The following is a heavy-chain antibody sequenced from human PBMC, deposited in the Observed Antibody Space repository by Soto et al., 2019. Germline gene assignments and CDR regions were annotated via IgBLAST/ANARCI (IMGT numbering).Heavy chain of an antibody. V-gene: IGHV4-61*01. CDR2: IYYSGST. Sequence: LSLTCTVSGGSVSSGSYYWSWIRQPPGKGLEWIGYIYYSGSTNYNPSLKSRVTISVDTSKNQFSLKLSSVTAADTAVYYCAREYSSSSFDYWGQGTLVTVSS. D-gene: IGHD6-6*01. J-gene: IGHJ4*02. CDR3: AREYSSSSFDY. CDR1: GGSVSSGSYY.